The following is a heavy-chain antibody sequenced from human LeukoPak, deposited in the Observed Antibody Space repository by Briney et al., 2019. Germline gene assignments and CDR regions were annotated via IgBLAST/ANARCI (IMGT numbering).Heavy chain of an antibody. CDR1: GGSISSYY. CDR3: ARDRDYYYYYYMDV. CDR2: IYTSGST. D-gene: IGHD3-10*01. J-gene: IGHJ6*03. V-gene: IGHV4-4*07. Sequence: SEALSLTCTVSGGSISSYYWSWIRQPAGKGLEWIGRIYTSGSTNYNPSLKSRVTMSVDTSKNQFSLKLSSVTAADTAVYYCARDRDYYYYYYMDVWGKGTTVTVSS.